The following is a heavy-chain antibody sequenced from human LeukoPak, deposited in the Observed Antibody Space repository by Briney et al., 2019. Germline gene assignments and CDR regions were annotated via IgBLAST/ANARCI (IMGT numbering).Heavy chain of an antibody. D-gene: IGHD3-3*01. Sequence: SVKVSCKASGGTFSSYAISWVRQAPGQGLEWMGGIIPIFGTANYAQMFQGRVTITTDESTSTAYMELSSLRSGDTAVYYCASITIFGVGPRSYWYFDLWGRGTLVTVSS. J-gene: IGHJ2*01. CDR3: ASITIFGVGPRSYWYFDL. V-gene: IGHV1-69*05. CDR1: GGTFSSYA. CDR2: IIPIFGTA.